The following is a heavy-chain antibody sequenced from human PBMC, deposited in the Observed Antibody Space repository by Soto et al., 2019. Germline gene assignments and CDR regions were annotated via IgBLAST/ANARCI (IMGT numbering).Heavy chain of an antibody. CDR2: ITSKRYGGTT. J-gene: IGHJ3*01. CDR1: GFTFGDYA. V-gene: IGHV3-49*03. CDR3: TSMPPNKYCSRGTCSAFDV. Sequence: EVQLVASGGGLVQPGRSLSLSCTASGFTFGDYAMTWFRRAPGKGLEWVGLITSKRYGGTTDFVASVKGRFMILRDDSRSIADLQMIIVQTEDTAFYYCTSMPPNKYCSRGTCSAFDVWGQGTLVTVSS. D-gene: IGHD2-15*01.